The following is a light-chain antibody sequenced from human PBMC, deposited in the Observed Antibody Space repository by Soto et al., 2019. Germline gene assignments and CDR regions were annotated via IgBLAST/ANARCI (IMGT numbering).Light chain of an antibody. J-gene: IGKJ1*01. V-gene: IGKV3-15*01. CDR3: QQYNTWLWT. CDR2: GAS. Sequence: EVVMTQSPATLSVSPGERATLSCRASQSVNANLAWYQQKPGQAPRLLIHGASNRATGIPARFSGSGCGTAFILTILSLHSEDFAVYYCQQYNTWLWTFGQGTKVEI. CDR1: QSVNAN.